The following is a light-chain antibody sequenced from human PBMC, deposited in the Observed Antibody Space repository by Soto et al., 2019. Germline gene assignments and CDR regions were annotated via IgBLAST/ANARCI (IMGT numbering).Light chain of an antibody. CDR1: QSVSNNY. CDR2: GAS. V-gene: IGKV3-20*01. J-gene: IGKJ3*01. CDR3: LQYGSSGT. Sequence: EIVWTKAPCGLCLSPGERATLYCRASQSVSNNYLAWYQQKPGQAPRLLIYGASNRATGIPDRFSGSGSGTDFTLTFSRLERADFAVYSCLQYGSSGTFGPGTMVDIK.